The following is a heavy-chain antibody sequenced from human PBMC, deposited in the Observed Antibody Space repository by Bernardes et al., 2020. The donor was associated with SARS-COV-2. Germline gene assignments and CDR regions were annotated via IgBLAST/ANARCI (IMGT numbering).Heavy chain of an antibody. D-gene: IGHD4-4*01. V-gene: IGHV4-59*01. CDR3: ARDGDDYRFYYFDY. CDR2: IYYSGST. J-gene: IGHJ4*02. CDR1: GGSISSYY. Sequence: SETLSLTCTVSGGSISSYYWSWIRQPPGKGLEWIGYIYYSGSTNYNPSLKSRVTISVDTSKNQFSLKLSSVTAADTAVYYCARDGDDYRFYYFDYWGQGTLVTVSS.